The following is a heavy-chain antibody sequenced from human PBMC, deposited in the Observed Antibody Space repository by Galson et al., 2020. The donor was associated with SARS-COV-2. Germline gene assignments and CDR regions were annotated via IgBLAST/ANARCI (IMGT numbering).Heavy chain of an antibody. J-gene: IGHJ3*02. CDR1: GTYISSGSYS. CDR2: ISHSGGT. Sequence: SETLSLTCAVSGTYISSGSYSWNWIRQPPGKGLEWSGYISHSGGTYYNPSLKSRVTISGDRSKNQFSLRLSSVTAADTAVYYCARLHYGEYAPEAFDIWGPGTRVTVAS. CDR3: ARLHYGEYAPEAFDI. D-gene: IGHD4-17*01. V-gene: IGHV4-30-2*01.